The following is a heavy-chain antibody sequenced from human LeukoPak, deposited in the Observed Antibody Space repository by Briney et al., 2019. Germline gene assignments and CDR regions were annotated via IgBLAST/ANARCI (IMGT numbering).Heavy chain of an antibody. V-gene: IGHV3-13*01. CDR2: IGTASDT. D-gene: IGHD1-1*01. CDR1: GFTYSSFD. Sequence: GGSLRLSCAASGFTYSSFDMHWVRQPTGQGLEWVSTIGTASDTYYPGSVEGRFTLSRDKAKNSLYLQMNSLTAGDTAVYYCARGPPRGKYYYMDVWGQGTTVTVSS. J-gene: IGHJ6*03. CDR3: ARGPPRGKYYYMDV.